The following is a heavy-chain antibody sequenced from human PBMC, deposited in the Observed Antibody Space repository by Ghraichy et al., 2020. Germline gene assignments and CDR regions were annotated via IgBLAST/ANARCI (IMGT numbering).Heavy chain of an antibody. J-gene: IGHJ4*02. V-gene: IGHV4-59*01. CDR3: ARDRERFLDY. D-gene: IGHD3-3*01. CDR2: VLYSGAT. CDR1: GDSISGFY. Sequence: SETLSLTCNVSGDSISGFYWSWIRQAPGMGLEWIGYVLYSGATSYNPSLKSRVTMSVDKSKNQFSLSLTSVIAADTALYYCARDRERFLDYWGPGIMVTVSS.